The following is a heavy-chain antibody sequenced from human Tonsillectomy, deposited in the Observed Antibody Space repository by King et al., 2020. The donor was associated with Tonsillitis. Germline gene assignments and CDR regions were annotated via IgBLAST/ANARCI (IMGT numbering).Heavy chain of an antibody. CDR1: GFTFSSYC. V-gene: IGHV3-7*01. D-gene: IGHD3-3*01. Sequence: VQLVESGGGLVQPGGSLRLSCAASGFTFSSYCMTWVRQAPGKGLEWVANIKQDGSEKYYVDSVKGRFTISRDNAKNSLYLQMNSLTAEEPAVHYCARENLYYDFWSGHKGETFDIWGQGTMVTVSS. CDR2: IKQDGSEK. J-gene: IGHJ3*02. CDR3: ARENLYYDFWSGHKGETFDI.